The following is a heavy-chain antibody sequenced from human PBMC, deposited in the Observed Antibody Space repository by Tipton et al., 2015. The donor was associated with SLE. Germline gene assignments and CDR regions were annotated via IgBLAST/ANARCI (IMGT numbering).Heavy chain of an antibody. V-gene: IGHV4-4*09. CDR2: ISSIGTT. CDR3: ARVYSEEFGILLYYFDF. Sequence: TLSLTCSVSRGSVNNYYWSWIRQPPGQELEWIGHISSIGTTDYNPSLKSRLTLSMDTSKNTFSLKVTSVTAADTAVYYCARVYSEEFGILLYYFDFWGQGTLVTVSS. D-gene: IGHD3-16*01. J-gene: IGHJ4*02. CDR1: RGSVNNYY.